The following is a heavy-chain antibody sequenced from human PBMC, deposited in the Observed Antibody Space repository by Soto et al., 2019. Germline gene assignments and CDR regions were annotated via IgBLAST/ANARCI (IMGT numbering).Heavy chain of an antibody. Sequence: SETLSLTCAVSGDSITSSNWWSWVRQPPGKGLEWIGEIYHSGSTNYNPSLKGRITISVDKSNNQFSLKLTSVTAADTAIYYCARLARGKFFFDHWGQGTLVTVS. CDR3: ARLARGKFFFDH. CDR1: GDSITSSNW. CDR2: IYHSGST. J-gene: IGHJ4*02. D-gene: IGHD1-26*01. V-gene: IGHV4-4*02.